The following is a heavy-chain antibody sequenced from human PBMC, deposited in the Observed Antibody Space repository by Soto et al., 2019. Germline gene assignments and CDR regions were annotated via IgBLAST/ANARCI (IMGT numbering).Heavy chain of an antibody. V-gene: IGHV4-59*01. J-gene: IGHJ4*02. Sequence: SETLSLTXTVSGGSISSYFYIWVRQPPGKGLEWIGSVYYTGTTDYNPSLKSRVTISVDTSKTQFSLNLRSVTAADTAVYYCARDLAAVPRAFDYWGRGTLVTVSS. D-gene: IGHD6-13*01. CDR2: VYYTGTT. CDR3: ARDLAAVPRAFDY. CDR1: GGSISSYF.